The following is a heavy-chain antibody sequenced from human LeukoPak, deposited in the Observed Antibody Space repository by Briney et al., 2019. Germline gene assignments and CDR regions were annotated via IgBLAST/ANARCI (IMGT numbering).Heavy chain of an antibody. V-gene: IGHV3-7*01. J-gene: IGHJ4*02. CDR2: IKHDGSQK. CDR3: ARDSSRGDFEY. Sequence: PGGSLRLSCAASGFTFSHYWMSWVRRAPGKGLEWVANIKHDGSQKEHVDSVKGRFTISRDNAKTSLFLQMNSLRAEDTAVYFCARDSSRGDFEYWGQGTLVTVSS. CDR1: GFTFSHYW. D-gene: IGHD3-10*01.